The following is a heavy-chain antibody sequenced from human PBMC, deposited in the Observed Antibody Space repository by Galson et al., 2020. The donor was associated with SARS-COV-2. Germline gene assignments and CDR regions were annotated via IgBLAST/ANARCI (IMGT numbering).Heavy chain of an antibody. CDR3: AREYYDLWSGDYIDDYDYYMDV. Sequence: SETLSLTCTVSGGSITSGTYQWSWIRQSAGNRLEWIGHVYSSGNTFCNPSLNSRVTILLDTSSNQFSLKLSSVTAADTAVYYCAREYYDLWSGDYIDDYDYYMDVWGKGTTVTVSS. J-gene: IGHJ6*03. CDR2: VYSSGNT. D-gene: IGHD3-3*01. CDR1: GGSITSGTYQ. V-gene: IGHV4-61*09.